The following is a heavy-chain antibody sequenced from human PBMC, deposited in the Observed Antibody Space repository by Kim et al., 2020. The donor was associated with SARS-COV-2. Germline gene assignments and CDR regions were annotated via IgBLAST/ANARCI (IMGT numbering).Heavy chain of an antibody. J-gene: IGHJ5*02. V-gene: IGHV1-8*01. Sequence: ASVKVSCKASGYTFTSYDINWVRQATGQGLEWMGWMNPNSGNTGYAQKFQGRVTMTRNTSISTAYMELSSLRSEDTAVYYCARGRISPRRYYGSGGKNWFDPWGQGTLVTVSS. D-gene: IGHD3-10*01. CDR1: GYTFTSYD. CDR2: MNPNSGNT. CDR3: ARGRISPRRYYGSGGKNWFDP.